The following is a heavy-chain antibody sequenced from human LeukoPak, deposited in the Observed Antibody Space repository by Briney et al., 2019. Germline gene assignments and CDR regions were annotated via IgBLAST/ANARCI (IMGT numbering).Heavy chain of an antibody. D-gene: IGHD3-16*01. CDR2: INPNSGGT. CDR3: TRDYTGFGDAFDI. CDR1: GYTFTGYY. J-gene: IGHJ3*02. V-gene: IGHV1-2*02. Sequence: ASVKVSCKASGYTFTGYYMHWVRQAPGQGLEWMGWINPNSGGTNYAQKFQGRVTMTRDTSISTAYMELSRLRSDDTAVYYCTRDYTGFGDAFDIWGQGTMVTVSS.